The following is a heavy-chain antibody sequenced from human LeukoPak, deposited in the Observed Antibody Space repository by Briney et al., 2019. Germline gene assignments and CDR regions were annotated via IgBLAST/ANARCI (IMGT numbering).Heavy chain of an antibody. V-gene: IGHV1-2*06. CDR2: INPNSGDT. CDR3: ARDYCSSTSCLFDY. Sequence: GASVKVSFTASGYTFTGYHMHWVRQAPGQGLEWMGRINPNSGDTNYAQKFQGRVTMTRDTSISTAYVELSRLRSDDTAVYYCARDYCSSTSCLFDYWGQGTLVTVSS. J-gene: IGHJ4*02. D-gene: IGHD2-2*01. CDR1: GYTFTGYH.